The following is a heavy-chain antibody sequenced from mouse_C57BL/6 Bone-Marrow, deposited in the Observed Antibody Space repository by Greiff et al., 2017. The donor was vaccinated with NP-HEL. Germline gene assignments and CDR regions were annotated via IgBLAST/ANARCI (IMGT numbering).Heavy chain of an antibody. V-gene: IGHV1-55*01. CDR3: ARSEITTVVATHWYFDV. J-gene: IGHJ1*03. D-gene: IGHD1-1*01. CDR1: GYTFTSYW. Sequence: QVQLQQPGAELVKPGASVKMSCKASGYTFTSYWITWVKQRPGQGLEWIGDIYPGSGSTNYNEKFKSKATLTVDTSSSTAYMQLSSLTSEDSAVYYCARSEITTVVATHWYFDVWGTGTTVTVSS. CDR2: IYPGSGST.